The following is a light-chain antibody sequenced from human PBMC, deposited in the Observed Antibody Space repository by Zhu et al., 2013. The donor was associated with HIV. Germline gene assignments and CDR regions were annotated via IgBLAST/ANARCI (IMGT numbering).Light chain of an antibody. CDR2: KAS. J-gene: IGKJ2*01. Sequence: DIQMTQSPSSLSASVGDRVTITCRASQSVDNLLAWYQQKPGKAPNLLIYKASTLVSGVPSRFSGSGSGTEFTLTISSLHPDDLASYYCQRYNRSATFGQGTKLEI. V-gene: IGKV1-5*03. CDR3: QRYNRSAT. CDR1: QSVDNL.